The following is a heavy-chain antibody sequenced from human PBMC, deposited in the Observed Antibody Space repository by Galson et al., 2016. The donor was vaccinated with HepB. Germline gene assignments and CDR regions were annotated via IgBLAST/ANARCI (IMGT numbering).Heavy chain of an antibody. CDR1: GGSYTKNL. CDR3: ASHTRGQYDSGRYEFNY. V-gene: IGHV1-69*13. D-gene: IGHD3-10*01. Sequence: SVKVSCKVSGGSYTKNLISWVRQAPGQGLEWMGGIIPMFGTPNYAQKFRGRVTLTAEEVTSTAYMELSSLRSQDTAVYYCASHTRGQYDSGRYEFNYWGQGTLVTVSS. J-gene: IGHJ4*02. CDR2: IIPMFGTP.